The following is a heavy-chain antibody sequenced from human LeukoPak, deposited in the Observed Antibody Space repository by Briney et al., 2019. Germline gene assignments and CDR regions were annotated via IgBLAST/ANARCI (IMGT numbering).Heavy chain of an antibody. V-gene: IGHV1-69*06. J-gene: IGHJ6*02. CDR1: GGTFSSYA. D-gene: IGHD3-10*01. Sequence: SVNVSCKASGGTFSSYAISWVRQATGQGLEWMGGIIPIFGTANYAQKFQGRVTMTEDTSTDTTYMELSSLRSEDTAVYYCATVMVRGVITPYYYYGMDVWGQGTTVTVSS. CDR2: IIPIFGTA. CDR3: ATVMVRGVITPYYYYGMDV.